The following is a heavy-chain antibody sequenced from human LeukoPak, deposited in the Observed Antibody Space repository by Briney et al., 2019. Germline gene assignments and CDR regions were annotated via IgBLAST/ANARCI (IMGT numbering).Heavy chain of an antibody. CDR1: GYTFTSYY. CDR3: ARVSSDCSSTSCYVYDAFDI. V-gene: IGHV1-46*01. D-gene: IGHD2-2*01. Sequence: ASAKVSCKASGYTFTSYYMHWVRQAPGQGLEWMGIINPSGGITSYAQNFQGRVTMTRDTSTSTVYMELSSLRSEDTAVYYCARVSSDCSSTSCYVYDAFDIWGQGTMVTVSS. J-gene: IGHJ3*02. CDR2: INPSGGIT.